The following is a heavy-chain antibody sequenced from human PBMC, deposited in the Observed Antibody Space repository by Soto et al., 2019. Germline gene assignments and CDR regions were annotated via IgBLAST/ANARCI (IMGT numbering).Heavy chain of an antibody. CDR3: TKRDSAGYFDPSSGYSTPDH. CDR2: ITTSDDIT. Sequence: EVQLFESGGGLVEPGESLRLSCAASGFIFKDFAMSWVRQAPGKGLEWVSTITTSDDITYSADSVRGRFTISRDNSATTLFLQMISLRGDDTATYYCTKRDSAGYFDPSSGYSTPDHWGQETLVTVSS. V-gene: IGHV3-23*01. D-gene: IGHD3-3*01. CDR1: GFIFKDFA. J-gene: IGHJ5*02.